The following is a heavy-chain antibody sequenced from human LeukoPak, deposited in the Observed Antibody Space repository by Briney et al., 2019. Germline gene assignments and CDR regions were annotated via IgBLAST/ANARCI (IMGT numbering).Heavy chain of an antibody. Sequence: GRSLRLSCAASGFTFSSYGMHWVRQTPGKGLEWVAVISYDGSNKYYADSVKGRFTISRDTSKNTLYLQMNSLGTEDTAVYYCARDGGASGSYLGLYFDYWGQGTLVTVSS. D-gene: IGHD1-26*01. CDR3: ARDGGASGSYLGLYFDY. CDR2: ISYDGSNK. CDR1: GFTFSSYG. J-gene: IGHJ4*02. V-gene: IGHV3-30*03.